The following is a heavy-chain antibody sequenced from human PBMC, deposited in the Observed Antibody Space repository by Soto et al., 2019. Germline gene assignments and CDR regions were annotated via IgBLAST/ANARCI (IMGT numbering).Heavy chain of an antibody. CDR3: ARDRGDGYNFG. CDR1: GGTFSSYT. CDR2: IIPILGIA. J-gene: IGHJ4*02. D-gene: IGHD5-12*01. V-gene: IGHV1-69*08. Sequence: QVQLVQSGAEVKKPGSSVKVSCKASGGTFSSYTISWVRQAPGQGLEWMGRIIPILGIANYAQKFQGRVTITADKSTSTAYMELSSLRSEDTVVYYCARDRGDGYNFGWGQGTLVTVSS.